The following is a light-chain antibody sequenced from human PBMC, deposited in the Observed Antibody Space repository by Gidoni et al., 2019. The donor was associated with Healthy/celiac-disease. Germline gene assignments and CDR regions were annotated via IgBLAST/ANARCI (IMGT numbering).Light chain of an antibody. J-gene: IGKJ1*01. CDR3: PQYNNWPPLT. CDR1: QSVRSN. V-gene: IGKV3-15*01. CDR2: CAS. Sequence: EIVMTQSPATLSVSPGERATLSGRASQSVRSNLAWYQQKPGQAPSLLIYCASTRATGSPARVSRRGSATEFILTTSSLQSSDFSVSYCPQYNNWPPLTFGQGTKVEIK.